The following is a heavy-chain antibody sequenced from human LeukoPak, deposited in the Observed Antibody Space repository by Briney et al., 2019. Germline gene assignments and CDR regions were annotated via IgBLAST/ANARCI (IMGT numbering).Heavy chain of an antibody. D-gene: IGHD4-17*01. CDR3: ARNWNIYGDLNWFDP. J-gene: IGHJ5*02. CDR1: GGSISGYY. V-gene: IGHV4-59*01. CDR2: IYYTGTT. Sequence: PSETLSLTCTVSGGSISGYYWSWIRQPPGKGLEWIGCIYYTGTTKYNPSLKSRVTISVDTSKNQLSLKLTSVTAADTALYYCARNWNIYGDLNWFDPCGQGSLVTVSS.